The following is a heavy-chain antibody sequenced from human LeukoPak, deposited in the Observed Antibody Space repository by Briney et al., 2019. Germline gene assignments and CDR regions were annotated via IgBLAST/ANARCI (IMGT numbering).Heavy chain of an antibody. CDR2: INRDGSTT. Sequence: GGSLRLSCAASGFTFSSYGMHWVRQAPGKGLVWVSHINRDGSTTYYADSVKGRFTISRDNAKNTLYLQMNSLRAEDTAVYYCAMDAAVKDSWGQGTLVTVSS. J-gene: IGHJ4*02. CDR3: AMDAAVKDS. D-gene: IGHD4-17*01. V-gene: IGHV3-74*01. CDR1: GFTFSSYG.